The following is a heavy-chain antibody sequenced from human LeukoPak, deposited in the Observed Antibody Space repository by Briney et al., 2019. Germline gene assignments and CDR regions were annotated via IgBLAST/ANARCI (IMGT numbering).Heavy chain of an antibody. CDR2: INSDGSST. Sequence: GGSLRLSCAASGFTFSSYWMHWVRHAPGKGLVWVSRINSDGSSTSYADSVKGRFTISRDNAKNTLYLQMNSLRAEDTAVYYCAREAGSGYPFDYWGQGTLVTVSS. J-gene: IGHJ4*02. CDR1: GFTFSSYW. D-gene: IGHD3-22*01. CDR3: AREAGSGYPFDY. V-gene: IGHV3-74*01.